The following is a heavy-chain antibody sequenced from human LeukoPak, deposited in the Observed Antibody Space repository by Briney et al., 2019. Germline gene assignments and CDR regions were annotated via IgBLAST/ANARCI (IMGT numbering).Heavy chain of an antibody. CDR3: AISYGSGRYYYYYYMDV. CDR1: GGTFSSYA. V-gene: IGHV1-69*06. J-gene: IGHJ6*03. D-gene: IGHD3-10*01. CDR2: IIPIFGTA. Sequence: SVTVSCKASGGTFSSYAISWVRQAPGRGLDWMGGIIPIFGTANYAQKFQGRVTITADKSTSTAYMELSSLRSEDAPVYYCAISYGSGRYYYYYYMDVWGKGTAVTVSS.